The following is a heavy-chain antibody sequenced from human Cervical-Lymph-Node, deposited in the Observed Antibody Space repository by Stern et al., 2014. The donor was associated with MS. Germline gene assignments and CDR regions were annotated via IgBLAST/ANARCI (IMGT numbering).Heavy chain of an antibody. V-gene: IGHV3-30*18. D-gene: IGHD3-22*01. J-gene: IGHJ4*02. CDR3: AKGSYDSSVYSHFEY. Sequence: DQLVESGGGVVQPGRSLRLSCAASGFTFSSYGMHWVRQAPGKGVEWVAVISYDGSNKYYADSVKGRFTISRDNPKNTLYLQMNSLRAEDTAVYYCAKGSYDSSVYSHFEYWDQGTLVTVSS. CDR2: ISYDGSNK. CDR1: GFTFSSYG.